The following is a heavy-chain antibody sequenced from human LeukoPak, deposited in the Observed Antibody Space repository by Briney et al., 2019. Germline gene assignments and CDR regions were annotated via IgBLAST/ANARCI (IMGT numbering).Heavy chain of an antibody. V-gene: IGHV1-2*02. D-gene: IGHD1-26*01. CDR2: INPNSGGT. J-gene: IGHJ4*02. CDR1: GYTFTGYY. Sequence: GASVKVSCKASGYTFTGYYMHWVRQAPGQGLEWMGWINPNSGGTNYAQEFQGRVTMTRDTSISTAYMELSRLRSDDTAVYYCARDWWGAKLGYWGQGTLVTVSS. CDR3: ARDWWGAKLGY.